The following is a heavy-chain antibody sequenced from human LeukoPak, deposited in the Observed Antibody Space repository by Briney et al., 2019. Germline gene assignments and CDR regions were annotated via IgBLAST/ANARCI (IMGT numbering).Heavy chain of an antibody. J-gene: IGHJ4*02. CDR1: GFTFSSYG. V-gene: IGHV3-33*08. CDR3: ARVGYNSGWYEY. Sequence: GGSLRLSCAASGFTFSSYGMHWVRQAPGKGLEWVAGIWEDGSNIHYGDSVKGRFTISRDNSKNTLYLQMNSLRAEDTAVYYCARVGYNSGWYEYWGQGTLVTVSS. CDR2: IWEDGSNI. D-gene: IGHD6-19*01.